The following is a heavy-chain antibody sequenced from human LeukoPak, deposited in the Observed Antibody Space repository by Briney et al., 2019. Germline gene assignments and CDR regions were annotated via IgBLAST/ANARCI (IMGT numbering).Heavy chain of an antibody. J-gene: IGHJ4*02. CDR3: ATISDLLFYFDS. CDR2: IYTRGNT. Sequence: HGGSLRLSCAASGITVSSTYMSWVRQAPGKGLEWVSLIYTRGNTYYADSVKGRFTLSRDNSKNTVYLQLISLRVEDTAMYYCATISDLLFYFDSWGQGTLVTVSS. V-gene: IGHV3-66*01. CDR1: GITVSSTY.